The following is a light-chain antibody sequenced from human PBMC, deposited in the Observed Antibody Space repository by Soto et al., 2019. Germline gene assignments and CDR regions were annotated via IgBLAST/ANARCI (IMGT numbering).Light chain of an antibody. V-gene: IGKV1-5*01. CDR1: QTISNW. Sequence: DIQMTQSPSTLSASVGDRVTITCRASQTISNWLAWDQQKPGKAPKLLIYDASSLEGGVPSRFSGSGSGTEFTLTLSNLQPDDFATYYCQQYYSYWTFGQGTKVEIK. CDR2: DAS. J-gene: IGKJ1*01. CDR3: QQYYSYWT.